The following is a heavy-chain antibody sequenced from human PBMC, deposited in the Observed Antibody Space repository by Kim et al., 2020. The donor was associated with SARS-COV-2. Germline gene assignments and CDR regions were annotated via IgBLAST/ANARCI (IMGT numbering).Heavy chain of an antibody. Sequence: SGPTLVNPTQTLTLTCTFSGFSLSTSGVGVGWIRQPPGKALEWLALIFWDDDTRYRPSLRSRLTITKDTSKNQVVRTQTNMDPVDTATYYCAHDNTLGNYYRRGQYYVDYWGQGSLGTVSS. J-gene: IGHJ4*02. D-gene: IGHD6-25*01. CDR3: AHDNTLGNYYRRGQYYVDY. CDR1: GFSLSTSGVG. CDR2: IFWDDDT. V-gene: IGHV2-5*02.